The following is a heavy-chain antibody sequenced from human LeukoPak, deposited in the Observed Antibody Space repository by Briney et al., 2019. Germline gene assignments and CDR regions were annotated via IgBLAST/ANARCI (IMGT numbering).Heavy chain of an antibody. D-gene: IGHD6-13*01. J-gene: IGHJ5*02. Sequence: SETLSLTCTVSGGSISSYYWSWIRQPPGKGLEWIGYIYYSGSTNYNPSLKSRVTISVDTSKNQYSLKLSSVTAADTAVYYCARLAAVAFDPWGQGTLVTVSS. CDR2: IYYSGST. CDR3: ARLAAVAFDP. CDR1: GGSISSYY. V-gene: IGHV4-59*08.